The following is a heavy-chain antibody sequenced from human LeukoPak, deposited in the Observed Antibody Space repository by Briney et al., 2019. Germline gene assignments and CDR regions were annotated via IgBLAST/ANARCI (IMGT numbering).Heavy chain of an antibody. J-gene: IGHJ3*02. CDR2: TYSGGST. CDR1: GFTFSSYW. D-gene: IGHD3-9*01. Sequence: PGGSLRLSCAASGFTFSSYWMSSVRQAPGKGLEWVSVTYSGGSTYYADSVKGRFTISRDNSKNTLYLQMNSLRAEDTAVYYCARARYFDWSDAFDIWGQGTMVTVSS. CDR3: ARARYFDWSDAFDI. V-gene: IGHV3-66*01.